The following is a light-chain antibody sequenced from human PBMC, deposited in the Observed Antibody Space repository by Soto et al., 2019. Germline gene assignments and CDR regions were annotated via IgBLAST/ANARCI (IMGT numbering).Light chain of an antibody. Sequence: QPVLTQPPSASGTPGQRVTISCSGSSSNIGSNTVNWYQQLPGTAPKLLIYSHNQRPSGVPDRFSGSKSGTSASLAISGLQSEDEADYYCAAWDDSLNAYVFGTGTKVTVL. J-gene: IGLJ1*01. CDR1: SSNIGSNT. V-gene: IGLV1-44*01. CDR3: AAWDDSLNAYV. CDR2: SHN.